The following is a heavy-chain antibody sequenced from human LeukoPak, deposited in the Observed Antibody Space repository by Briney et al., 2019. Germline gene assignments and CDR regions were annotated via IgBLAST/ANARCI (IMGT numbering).Heavy chain of an antibody. Sequence: GASVKVSCKHSGYSFSNYDINWVRLRQAFGQGPEWMGWMNPHRGDTGSPERFRGRISMTWDTSTSTAYLEVTDLTSDDTAVYYCARGPGPDSWTAEYFQHWGQGTLVTVSS. J-gene: IGHJ1*01. D-gene: IGHD6-13*01. CDR1: GYSFSNYD. CDR2: MNPHRGDT. CDR3: ARGPGPDSWTAEYFQH. V-gene: IGHV1-8*02.